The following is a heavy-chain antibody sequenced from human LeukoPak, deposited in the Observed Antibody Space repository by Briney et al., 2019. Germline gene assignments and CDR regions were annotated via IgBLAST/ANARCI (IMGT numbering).Heavy chain of an antibody. V-gene: IGHV3-23*01. CDR1: GFTFSSYA. CDR2: ISSGSGGST. Sequence: PGGSLRLSCAASGFTFSSYAMSWVRQAPGKGLEWVSTISSGSGGSTYYADSVKGRFTISRDNSKNKLYLQMNSLRAEDTAVYYCAKDLDWNQYFDSWGQGTLVAVSS. CDR3: AKDLDWNQYFDS. J-gene: IGHJ4*02. D-gene: IGHD1-1*01.